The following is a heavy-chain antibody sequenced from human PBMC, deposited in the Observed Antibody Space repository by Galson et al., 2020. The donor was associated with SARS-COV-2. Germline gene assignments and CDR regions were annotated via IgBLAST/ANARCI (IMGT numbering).Heavy chain of an antibody. CDR1: GFTFSNYW. CDR2: IKPDGSEQ. V-gene: IGHV3-7*01. CDR3: ARGDFSDSSGYFSDAFDI. D-gene: IGHD3-22*01. Sequence: TGGSLRLSCAASGFTFSNYWMSWVRQAPGKGLEWVANIKPDGSEQYCVDSVKGRFTISRDNAKNSLYLQMNSLRVEDTAVYYCARGDFSDSSGYFSDAFDIWGQGAMVTVSS. J-gene: IGHJ3*02.